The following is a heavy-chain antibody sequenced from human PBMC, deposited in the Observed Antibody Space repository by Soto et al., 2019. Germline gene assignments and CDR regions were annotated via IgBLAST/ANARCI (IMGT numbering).Heavy chain of an antibody. Sequence: ASVKVSCKASGYTFTSYPMHWVRQAPGQRLEWMGWINAGNGDTKYSQKFQDRVAITRDTSASTAYMELSSLRSEDTAVYYCTTAPSDEKWVQGTLVTVYS. CDR1: GYTFTSYP. CDR3: TTAPSDEK. D-gene: IGHD1-26*01. J-gene: IGHJ4*02. CDR2: INAGNGDT. V-gene: IGHV1-3*01.